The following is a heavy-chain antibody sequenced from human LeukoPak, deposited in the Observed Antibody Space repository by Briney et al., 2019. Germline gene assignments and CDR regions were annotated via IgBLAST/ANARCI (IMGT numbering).Heavy chain of an antibody. J-gene: IGHJ6*03. V-gene: IGHV1-18*01. Sequence: ASVKVSCKASGYTFTSYGISWVRQAPGQGLEWMGWISAYNGNTNYAQKLQGRVTMTTDTSTSTAYMELRSLRSDDTAVYYCARIGGRYFDVKCYYYYYMDVWGKGTTVTISS. CDR3: ARIGGRYFDVKCYYYYYMDV. CDR2: ISAYNGNT. CDR1: GYTFTSYG. D-gene: IGHD3-9*01.